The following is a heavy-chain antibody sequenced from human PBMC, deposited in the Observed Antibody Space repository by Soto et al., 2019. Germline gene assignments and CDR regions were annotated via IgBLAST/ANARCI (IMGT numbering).Heavy chain of an antibody. CDR2: ISASGGLK. D-gene: IGHD1-26*01. Sequence: EVQLSESGGDLRQPGGSLRLSCAASGFTFTNYAMTWVRQTPGKGLEWVSGISASGGLKYYADSVQGRFTVSRDNSKNILYLQMDNLRDDDTALYYCAREVGAPSGWLDPWGQGTQVTVSS. V-gene: IGHV3-23*01. CDR1: GFTFTNYA. CDR3: AREVGAPSGWLDP. J-gene: IGHJ5*02.